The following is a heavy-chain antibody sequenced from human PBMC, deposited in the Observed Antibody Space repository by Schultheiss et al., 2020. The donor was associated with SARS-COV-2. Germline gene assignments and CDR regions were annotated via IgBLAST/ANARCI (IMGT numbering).Heavy chain of an antibody. V-gene: IGHV1-18*01. CDR3: ARDQAPYYYYYGMDV. CDR2: INPNSGGT. CDR1: GYTFTSYG. J-gene: IGHJ6*02. Sequence: ASVKVSCKASGYTFTSYGISWVRQAPGQGLEWMGWINPNSGGTNYAQKFQGRVTMTRDTSTSTAYMELRSLRSDDTAVYYCARDQAPYYYYYGMDVWGQGTTVTVSS.